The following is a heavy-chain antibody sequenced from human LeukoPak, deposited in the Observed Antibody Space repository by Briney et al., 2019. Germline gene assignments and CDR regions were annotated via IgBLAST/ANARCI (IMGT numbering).Heavy chain of an antibody. J-gene: IGHJ4*02. CDR1: GFTFSSYA. D-gene: IGHD6-19*01. CDR3: ARDPGSGWLFDY. Sequence: GGSLRLSCAASGFTFSSYAMHWVRQAPGKGLEWVAVISYDGSNKYYADSVKGRFTISRDNSKNTLYLQMNSLRAEDTAVYYCARDPGSGWLFDYWGQGTLVTVSS. CDR2: ISYDGSNK. V-gene: IGHV3-30*04.